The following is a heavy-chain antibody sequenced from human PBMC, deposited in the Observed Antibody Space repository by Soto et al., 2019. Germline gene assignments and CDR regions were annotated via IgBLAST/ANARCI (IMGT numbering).Heavy chain of an antibody. CDR2: IYSGGST. CDR1: GFTVSSNY. V-gene: IGHV3-53*01. J-gene: IGHJ4*02. CDR3: ARDPRYYYDSSGYSK. D-gene: IGHD3-22*01. Sequence: GGSLRLSCAASGFTVSSNYMSWVRQAPGKGLEWVSVIYSGGSTYYADSVKGRFTISRDNSKNTLYPQMNSLRAEDTAVYYCARDPRYYYDSSGYSKWGQGTLVTVSS.